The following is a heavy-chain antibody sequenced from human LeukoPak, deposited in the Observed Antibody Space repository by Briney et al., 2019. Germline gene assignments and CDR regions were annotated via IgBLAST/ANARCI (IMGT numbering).Heavy chain of an antibody. CDR1: GGSISRGTYY. CDR2: IYTSGST. Sequence: TSETLSLTCTVSGGSISRGTYYWSWIRQPAGKGLEWIGLIYTSGSTKYNPSLKSRVTISIDTSRNQFSLQLTSVTAADTAVYYCARDLGQYSSSRFAPWGQGTLVTVSS. D-gene: IGHD6-13*01. J-gene: IGHJ5*02. V-gene: IGHV4-61*02. CDR3: ARDLGQYSSSRFAP.